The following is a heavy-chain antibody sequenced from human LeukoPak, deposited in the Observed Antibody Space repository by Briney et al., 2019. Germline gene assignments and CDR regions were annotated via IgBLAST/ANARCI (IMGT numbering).Heavy chain of an antibody. Sequence: SETLSLTCTVSGGSISSYYWSWIRQPAGKGLEWIGRIYTSGSTNYNPSLKSRVTMSVDTSKNQFSLKLSSVTAADTAVYYCAREGVSGWYGHNAFDIWGQGTMVTVSS. D-gene: IGHD6-19*01. CDR1: GGSISSYY. J-gene: IGHJ3*02. V-gene: IGHV4-4*07. CDR2: IYTSGST. CDR3: AREGVSGWYGHNAFDI.